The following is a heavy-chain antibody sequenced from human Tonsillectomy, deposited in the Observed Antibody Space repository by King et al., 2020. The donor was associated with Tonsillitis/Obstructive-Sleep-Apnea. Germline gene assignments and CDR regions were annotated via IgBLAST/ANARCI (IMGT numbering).Heavy chain of an antibody. CDR3: TRLDSYYYYMDV. CDR2: IYYSGST. CDR1: GGSISSNSYF. D-gene: IGHD3-22*01. Sequence: QLQESGPGLVKPSETLSLTCTVSGGSISSNSYFWGWIRQPPGKGLDWIGSIYYSGSTYYNPSLKSRVTISVDKSKNQFSLKLSSVTAADTAVYYCTRLDSYYYYMDVWGKGTTVTVSS. V-gene: IGHV4-39*01. J-gene: IGHJ6*03.